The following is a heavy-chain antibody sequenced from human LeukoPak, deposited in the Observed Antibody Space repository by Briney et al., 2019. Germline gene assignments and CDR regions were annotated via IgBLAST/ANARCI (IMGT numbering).Heavy chain of an antibody. V-gene: IGHV4-61*01. CDR3: ARDRSIYYYYYGMDV. J-gene: IGHJ6*02. Sequence: SETLSLTCTVSGGSVSSVSYYWSWFRQPPGKGLGWIGYIYYSGSTNYNPSLKSRVTISVDTSKNQFSLKLSSVTAADTAVYYCARDRSIYYYYYGMDVWGQGTTVTVSS. CDR1: GGSVSSVSYY. CDR2: IYYSGST.